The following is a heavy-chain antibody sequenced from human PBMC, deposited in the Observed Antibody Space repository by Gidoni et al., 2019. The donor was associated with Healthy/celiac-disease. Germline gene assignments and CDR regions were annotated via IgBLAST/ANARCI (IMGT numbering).Heavy chain of an antibody. D-gene: IGHD3-3*01. CDR2: ITWNSGSI. J-gene: IGHJ5*02. Sequence: EVQLVESGGGLVQPGRSLSLSCAASGFTFDDYAMHWVRQAPGKGLGWVSGITWNSGSIGYADSVKGRFTVSRDNAKNSLYLQMNSLRADDTALYYCAKTGGYDFWSGKNWFDPWGQGTLVTVSS. CDR1: GFTFDDYA. V-gene: IGHV3-9*01. CDR3: AKTGGYDFWSGKNWFDP.